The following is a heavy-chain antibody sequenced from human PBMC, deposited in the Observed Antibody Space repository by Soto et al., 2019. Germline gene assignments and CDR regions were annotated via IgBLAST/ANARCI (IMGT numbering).Heavy chain of an antibody. V-gene: IGHV3-21*01. CDR2: ISSSSSYI. CDR1: GFTFSSYS. CDR3: ARGGELATIHLDYYYYMDV. D-gene: IGHD5-12*01. J-gene: IGHJ6*03. Sequence: GGSLRLSCAASGFTFSSYSMNWVRQAPGKGLEWVSSISSSSSYIYYADSAKGRFTISRDNAKNSLYLQMNSLRAEDTAVYYCARGGELATIHLDYYYYMDVWGKGTTVTVSS.